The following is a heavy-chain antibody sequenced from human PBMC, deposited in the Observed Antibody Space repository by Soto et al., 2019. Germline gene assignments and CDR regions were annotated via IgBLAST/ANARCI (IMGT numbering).Heavy chain of an antibody. CDR3: AREVGELSPPYYYYYGMDV. J-gene: IGHJ6*02. V-gene: IGHV3-72*01. D-gene: IGHD1-7*01. CDR2: TRNKANSYTT. CDR1: GFTFSDHY. Sequence: EVQLVESGGGLVQPGGSLRLSCAASGFTFSDHYMDWVRQAPGKGLEWVGRTRNKANSYTTEYAASVKGRFTISRDDSKNSLYLQMNSLKTEDTAVYYCAREVGELSPPYYYYYGMDVWGQGTTVTVSS.